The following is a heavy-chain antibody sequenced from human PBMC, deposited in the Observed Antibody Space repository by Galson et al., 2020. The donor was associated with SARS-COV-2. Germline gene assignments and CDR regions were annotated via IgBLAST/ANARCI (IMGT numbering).Heavy chain of an antibody. Sequence: GGSLRLSCAASGFTFSNAWMSWVRQAPGKGLEWVGRIKSKTDGGTTDYAAPVKGRFTISRDDSKNTLYLQMNSLKTEDTAVYYCTTGLGVIGIDAFDIWGQGTMVTVSS. J-gene: IGHJ3*02. CDR1: GFTFSNAW. D-gene: IGHD3-10*01. CDR2: IKSKTDGGTT. V-gene: IGHV3-15*01. CDR3: TTGLGVIGIDAFDI.